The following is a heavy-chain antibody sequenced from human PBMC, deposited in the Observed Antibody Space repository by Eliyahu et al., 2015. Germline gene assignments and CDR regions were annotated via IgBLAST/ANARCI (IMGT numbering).Heavy chain of an antibody. J-gene: IGHJ3*02. CDR2: IYYSGST. CDR1: GGSISSSXYD. Sequence: QLQLQESGPGLVKPSETLSLXCTVSGGSISSSXYDWGWIRQPPGKGLEWIGSIYYSGSTYYNPSLKSRVTISVDTSKNQFSLKLSSVTAADTAVYYCAKRGSSSWYDSDAFDIWGQGTMVTVSS. V-gene: IGHV4-39*01. D-gene: IGHD6-13*01. CDR3: AKRGSSSWYDSDAFDI.